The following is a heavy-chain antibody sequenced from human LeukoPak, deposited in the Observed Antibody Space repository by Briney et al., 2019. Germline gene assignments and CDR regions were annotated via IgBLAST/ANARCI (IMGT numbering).Heavy chain of an antibody. Sequence: GASVKVSCKASGYTFTTYAINWVRQAPGQGLEWVGWISAHTGTTNYAQKFQGRVTMTTDTSTSTAYMELRSLRSDDTAVYYCARMARIWIGESWYNWFDPWGQGTLVTVSS. CDR3: ARMARIWIGESWYNWFDP. D-gene: IGHD3-10*01. CDR2: ISAHTGTT. J-gene: IGHJ5*02. V-gene: IGHV1-18*01. CDR1: GYTFTTYA.